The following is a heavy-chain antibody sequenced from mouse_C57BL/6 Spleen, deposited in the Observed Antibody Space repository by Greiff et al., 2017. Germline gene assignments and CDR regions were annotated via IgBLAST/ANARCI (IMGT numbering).Heavy chain of an antibody. CDR1: GYTFTDYE. J-gene: IGHJ3*01. D-gene: IGHD1-2*01. V-gene: IGHV1-15*01. CDR3: TRYNSFGYTWFAC. Sequence: QVQLKQSGAELVRPGASVTLSCKASGYTFTDYEMHWVKQTPVHGLEWIGAIDPATGGTAYNQKFKGKAILTADKSSSTAYMELRSLTSEDSAVYYCTRYNSFGYTWFACWGKGTPVTVSA. CDR2: IDPATGGT.